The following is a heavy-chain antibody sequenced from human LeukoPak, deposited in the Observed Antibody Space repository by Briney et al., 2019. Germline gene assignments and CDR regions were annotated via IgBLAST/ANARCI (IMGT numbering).Heavy chain of an antibody. Sequence: KPSETLSLTCAVSGGSISSGGYSWSWIRQPPGKGLEWIGYIYHSGSTYYNPSLKSRVTISVDRSKNQFSLKLSSVTAADTAVYYCARESRYSGSYGQIDYWGQGTLVTVSS. CDR2: IYHSGST. CDR1: GGSISSGGYS. J-gene: IGHJ4*02. V-gene: IGHV4-30-2*01. D-gene: IGHD1-26*01. CDR3: ARESRYSGSYGQIDY.